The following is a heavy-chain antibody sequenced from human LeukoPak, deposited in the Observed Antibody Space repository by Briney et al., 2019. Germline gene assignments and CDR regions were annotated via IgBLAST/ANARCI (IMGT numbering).Heavy chain of an antibody. CDR1: GFTFSSYG. CDR2: ISYDGSNK. V-gene: IGHV3-30*18. J-gene: IGHJ5*02. Sequence: GRSLRLSCAASGFTFSSYGMHWVRQAPGKGLEWVAVISYDGSNKYYADSVKGRFTISRDNSKNTLYLQMNSLRAEDTAVYYCAKVPPDGSGSNPWGQGTLVTVSS. D-gene: IGHD3-10*01. CDR3: AKVPPDGSGSNP.